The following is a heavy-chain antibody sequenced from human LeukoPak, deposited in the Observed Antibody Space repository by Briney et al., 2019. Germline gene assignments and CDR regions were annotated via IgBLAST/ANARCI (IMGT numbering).Heavy chain of an antibody. Sequence: ASVKVSCKASGYTFFYYGVTWVRPVPGQGLEWMGWISVDNGKTNYAQKLQGRVTLTTDISTSTAYMELRSLRSDDTAVYYCARVDCSGDSCYSAGYWGQGTLVTVSS. J-gene: IGHJ4*02. CDR3: ARVDCSGDSCYSAGY. CDR1: GYTFFYYG. V-gene: IGHV1-18*01. D-gene: IGHD2-15*01. CDR2: ISVDNGKT.